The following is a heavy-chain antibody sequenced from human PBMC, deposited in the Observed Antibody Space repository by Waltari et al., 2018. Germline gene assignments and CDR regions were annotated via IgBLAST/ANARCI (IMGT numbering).Heavy chain of an antibody. CDR3: ARHGGYFSNFDY. V-gene: IGHV4-39*01. CDR2: IYHSGTT. Sequence: QLQLQESGPGLVKPSETLSLTCTVSGGSISTIGYYWAWVRQPPGKGLEWIGTIYHSGTTYYNPSLESLVTISVDTSRNQFSLKLRSVTASDTAVYYCARHGGYFSNFDYWGQGTLVTVSS. D-gene: IGHD2-21*01. CDR1: GGSISTIGYY. J-gene: IGHJ4*02.